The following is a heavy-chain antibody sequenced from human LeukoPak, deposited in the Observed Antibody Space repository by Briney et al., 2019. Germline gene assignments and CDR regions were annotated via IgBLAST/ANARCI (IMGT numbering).Heavy chain of an antibody. Sequence: GGSLRLSCAASGFTFSSYWMSWVRQAPGKGLEWVAHIKQDGSEKYYVDSVKGRFTISRDNAKNSLYLQMNSLRAEDTAVYYCARFGGDYYDSSGYYYDTFDYWGQGTLVTVSS. CDR3: ARFGGDYYDSSGYYYDTFDY. V-gene: IGHV3-7*01. J-gene: IGHJ4*02. CDR2: IKQDGSEK. D-gene: IGHD3-22*01. CDR1: GFTFSSYW.